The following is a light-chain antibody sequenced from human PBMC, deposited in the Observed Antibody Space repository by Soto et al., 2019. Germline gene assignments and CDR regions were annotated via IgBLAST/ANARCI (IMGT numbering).Light chain of an antibody. CDR1: QSLLTSDGDTF. Sequence: EVVMTQSPLSLPVTLGQPASISCRSSQSLLTSDGDTFLNWFHQRPGQSPRRLIYKVSKRDSGVPDRFSGSGSGTDFTLTISRLEPEDFAVYYCQHYGTSPLYIFGQGTKLDIK. V-gene: IGKV2-30*01. CDR3: QHYGTSPLYI. J-gene: IGKJ2*01. CDR2: KVS.